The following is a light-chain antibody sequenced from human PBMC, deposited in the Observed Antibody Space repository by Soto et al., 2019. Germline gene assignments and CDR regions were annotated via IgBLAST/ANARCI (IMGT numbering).Light chain of an antibody. CDR1: SSDVGGYNY. CDR3: SSSTSSSTLV. V-gene: IGLV2-14*01. CDR2: EVS. Sequence: QSALTQPASVSGSPGQSITISCTGTSSDVGGYNYVSWYQQHPGKAPKLMIYEVSNRPSGVSNRFSGSKSGNTVSLTISGLKAEDEADYYCSSSTSSSTLVFGTGTKLTVL. J-gene: IGLJ1*01.